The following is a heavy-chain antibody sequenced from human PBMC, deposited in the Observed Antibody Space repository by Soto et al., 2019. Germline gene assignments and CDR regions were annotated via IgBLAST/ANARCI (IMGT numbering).Heavy chain of an antibody. J-gene: IGHJ4*02. V-gene: IGHV3-21*01. D-gene: IGHD2-2*01. Sequence: EVQLVESGGGLVKPGGSLRLSCAASGFTFSTYIMNWVRQAPGKGLDWVSSISSSSTYIYYADSVKGRFTISRDNAKHSLDLQMNTLRAEYTALYYCAVGGHCSSISCSLLPFNYWGQGTLVTVTS. CDR1: GFTFSTYI. CDR3: AVGGHCSSISCSLLPFNY. CDR2: ISSSSTYI.